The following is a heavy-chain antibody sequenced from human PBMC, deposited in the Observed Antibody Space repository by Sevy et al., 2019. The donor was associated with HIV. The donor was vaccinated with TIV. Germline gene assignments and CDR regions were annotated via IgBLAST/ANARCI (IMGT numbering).Heavy chain of an antibody. J-gene: IGHJ6*02. CDR3: AGSYGDYIYGMDV. V-gene: IGHV4-59*01. Sequence: SETLSLTCTVSGGSISSYYWSWIRQPPGKGLESIGYIYYSGSTNYNPSLKSRVTISVDTSKNQFSLKLSSVTAADTAVYYCAGSYGDYIYGMDVWGQGTTVTVSS. CDR2: IYYSGST. CDR1: GGSISSYY. D-gene: IGHD4-17*01.